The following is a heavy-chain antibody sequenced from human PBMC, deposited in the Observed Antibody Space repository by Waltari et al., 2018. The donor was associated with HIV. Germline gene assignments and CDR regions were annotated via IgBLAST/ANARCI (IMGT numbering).Heavy chain of an antibody. V-gene: IGHV1-69*01. D-gene: IGHD6-13*01. CDR3: GRAKDSSSWYHDSHYYGMDV. Sequence: QVQLVQSGAEVKKPGSSVKVSCKASVGTFSSYGISWVRQAPGQGLEWMGGIIPMFGTANYAQEFQGRVTITADDSTSTAYMELSRLRYEDTAVYYCGRAKDSSSWYHDSHYYGMDVWGQGTTVIVSS. CDR2: IIPMFGTA. J-gene: IGHJ6*02. CDR1: VGTFSSYG.